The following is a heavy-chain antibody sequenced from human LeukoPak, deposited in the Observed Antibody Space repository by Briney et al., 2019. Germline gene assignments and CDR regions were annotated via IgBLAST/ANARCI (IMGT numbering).Heavy chain of an antibody. CDR2: IYTSGST. CDR3: ARDRGYYYYDSCVNPHFDY. CDR1: GGSISSSSYY. Sequence: PSQTLSLTCTVSGGSISSSSYYWSWIRQPAGKGLEWIGHIYTSGSTNYNPSLKSRVTISVDTSKNQFSLKLSSVTAADTAVYYCARDRGYYYYDSCVNPHFDYWSQGTLVTVSS. D-gene: IGHD3-22*01. J-gene: IGHJ4*02. V-gene: IGHV4-61*09.